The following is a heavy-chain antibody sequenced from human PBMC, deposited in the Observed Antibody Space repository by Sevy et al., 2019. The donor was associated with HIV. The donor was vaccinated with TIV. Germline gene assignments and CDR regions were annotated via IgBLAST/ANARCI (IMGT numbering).Heavy chain of an antibody. CDR2: IYYNGHI. Sequence: SETLSLTCTVSGASITSLYWNWIRQPPGKGLEWIANIYYNGHINYNPSLKGRVTLSLDTSKNQFSLRLSSVTAADTAMYYCAGENAWGRGYSWGQGTLVTVSS. CDR3: AGENAWGRGYS. D-gene: IGHD1-26*01. CDR1: GASITSLY. J-gene: IGHJ4*02. V-gene: IGHV4-59*08.